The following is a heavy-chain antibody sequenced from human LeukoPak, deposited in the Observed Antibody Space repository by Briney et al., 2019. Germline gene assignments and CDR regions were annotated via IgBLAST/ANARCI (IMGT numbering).Heavy chain of an antibody. CDR1: GGSISESIYY. CDR3: ARETSQKGAHYMDV. CDR2: INHSGST. Sequence: SETLSLTCSVSGGSISESIYYWAWIRQPPGKGLEWIGEINHSGSTNYNPSLKSRVTISVDTSKNQFSLKLSSVTAADTAVYYCARETSQKGAHYMDVWGKGTTVTISS. J-gene: IGHJ6*03. V-gene: IGHV4-39*07. D-gene: IGHD3-16*01.